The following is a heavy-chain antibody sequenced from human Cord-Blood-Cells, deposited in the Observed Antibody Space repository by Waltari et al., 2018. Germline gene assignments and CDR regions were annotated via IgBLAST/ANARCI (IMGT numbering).Heavy chain of an antibody. J-gene: IGHJ4*02. CDR3: ARRPSGYCSGGSCYFDY. Sequence: EVQLVQSGAEVKKPGESLKISCKGSGYSFTSYWIGWVRQMPGKGLEWMGIIFPGDSATRYSPSFQGQVTLSADKSISTAYLQWSSLKASDTAMYYCARRPSGYCSGGSCYFDYWGQGTLVTVSS. D-gene: IGHD2-15*01. V-gene: IGHV5-51*01. CDR2: IFPGDSAT. CDR1: GYSFTSYW.